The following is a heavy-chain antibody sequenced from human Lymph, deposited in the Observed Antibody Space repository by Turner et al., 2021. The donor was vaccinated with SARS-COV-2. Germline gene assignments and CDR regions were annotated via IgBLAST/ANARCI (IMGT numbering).Heavy chain of an antibody. Sequence: QVQLVESGGGVVQPGRALRLAWAASGFNFSTYAMEWVRQAPGKGLEWVSLISHDGSNKYYADSVKSRFTISRDNSKNTLYLQMNSLRAEGTAVYYCARDLGGYFDLWGRGTLVTVSS. CDR3: ARDLGGYFDL. J-gene: IGHJ2*01. CDR2: ISHDGSNK. D-gene: IGHD3-16*01. CDR1: GFNFSTYA. V-gene: IGHV3-30-3*01.